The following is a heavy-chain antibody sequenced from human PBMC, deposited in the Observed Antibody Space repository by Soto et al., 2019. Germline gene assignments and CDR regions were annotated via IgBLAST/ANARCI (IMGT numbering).Heavy chain of an antibody. D-gene: IGHD3-3*01. Sequence: GASVKVSCKASGGTFSSYAISWVRQAPGQGLEWMGGIIPIFGTANYAQKFQGRVTITADESTSTAYMELSSLRSEDTAVYYCASSYDFWSGYPRENWFDPWGQGTLVTVSS. CDR2: IIPIFGTA. V-gene: IGHV1-69*13. J-gene: IGHJ5*02. CDR1: GGTFSSYA. CDR3: ASSYDFWSGYPRENWFDP.